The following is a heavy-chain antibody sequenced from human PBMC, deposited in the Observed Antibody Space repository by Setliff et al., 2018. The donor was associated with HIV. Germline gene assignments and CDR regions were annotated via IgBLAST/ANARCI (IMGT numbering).Heavy chain of an antibody. V-gene: IGHV3-11*05. Sequence: GGSLRLSCAASGFTFSDYYMSWIRQAPGKGLEWVSYISSSSSYTNYADSVKGRFTISRDNAKNSLYLQMNSLRAEDTAVYYCAREDNWYSAFYYMDVWGKGTTVTVSS. CDR3: AREDNWYSAFYYMDV. CDR2: ISSSSSYT. J-gene: IGHJ6*03. CDR1: GFTFSDYY. D-gene: IGHD1-1*01.